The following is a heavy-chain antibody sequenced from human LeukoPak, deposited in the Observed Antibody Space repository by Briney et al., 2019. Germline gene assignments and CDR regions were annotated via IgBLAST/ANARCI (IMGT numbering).Heavy chain of an antibody. D-gene: IGHD6-19*01. J-gene: IGHJ4*02. V-gene: IGHV1-2*02. CDR1: GYTFTGSY. Sequence: ASMKVSCKASGYTFTGSYMHWVRQAPGQGLEWMGWINPNSGGTNYAQEFQGRVTMTRDTSISTAYMEVSRLRSDDTAVYYCARDLQWLDYWGQGTLVTVSS. CDR3: ARDLQWLDY. CDR2: INPNSGGT.